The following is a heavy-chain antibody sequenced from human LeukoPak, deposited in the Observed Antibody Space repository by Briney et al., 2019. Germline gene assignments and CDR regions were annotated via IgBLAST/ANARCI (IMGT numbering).Heavy chain of an antibody. V-gene: IGHV1-69*01. CDR1: GGTLSTHA. Sequence: ASVKVSCKASGGTLSTHAVSWVRQAPGQGLEWMGGIILISPTANYAQKFQDRVTITVDQYTTYMELSSLRSDDTAVYYCATGRVSDTTLVSWFDTWGQGTLVTVSS. J-gene: IGHJ5*02. CDR3: ATGRVSDTTLVSWFDT. D-gene: IGHD5-18*01. CDR2: IILISPTA.